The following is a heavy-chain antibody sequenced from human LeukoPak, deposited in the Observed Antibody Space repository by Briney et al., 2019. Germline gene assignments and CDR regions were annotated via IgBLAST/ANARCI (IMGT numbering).Heavy chain of an antibody. D-gene: IGHD3-22*01. CDR3: ARWIYYHTSGP. CDR1: GFTFSDSH. J-gene: IGHJ4*02. CDR2: IGSSGTT. Sequence: GGSLRLSCAASGFTFSDSHLGWIRQAPGKGLEWVSYIGSSGTTYYADSVKGRFTLSRDNVKSSVYLQMNTLRVEDKAIYFCARWIYYHTSGPWGPGTLVTVSS. V-gene: IGHV3-69-1*02.